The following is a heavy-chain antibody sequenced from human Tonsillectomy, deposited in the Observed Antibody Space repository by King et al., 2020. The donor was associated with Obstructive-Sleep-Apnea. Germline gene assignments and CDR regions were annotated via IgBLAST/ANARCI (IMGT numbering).Heavy chain of an antibody. J-gene: IGHJ3*01. CDR1: GFPFDDYA. CDR3: AKDMPEVYFGLGNHACDL. Sequence: VQLVESGGGLVQPGRSLRLSCAASGFPFDDYAMHWVRLVPGKGLDWVSGISWNSGSLGYADSVKGRFTISRDNAQSSLYLQMDSMRVDDTALYYCAKDMPEVYFGLGNHACDLWGQGTMVIVSS. D-gene: IGHD3-10*01. CDR2: ISWNSGSL. V-gene: IGHV3-9*01.